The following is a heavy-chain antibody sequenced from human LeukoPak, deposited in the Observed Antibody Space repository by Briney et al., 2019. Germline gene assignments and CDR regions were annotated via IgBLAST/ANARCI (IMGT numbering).Heavy chain of an antibody. Sequence: GGSLRLSCAASGFTFSSYAMSWVRQAPGKGLEWVSAISGSGGSTYYADSVKGRFTISRDNSKNTLYLQMNSLRAEDTAVYYCAKGSWYSSGWNDAFDIWGQGTMVTVSS. CDR3: AKGSWYSSGWNDAFDI. J-gene: IGHJ3*02. V-gene: IGHV3-23*01. D-gene: IGHD6-19*01. CDR1: GFTFSSYA. CDR2: ISGSGGST.